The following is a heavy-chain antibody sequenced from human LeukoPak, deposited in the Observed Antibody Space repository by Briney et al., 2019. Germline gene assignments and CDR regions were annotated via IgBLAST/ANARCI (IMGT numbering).Heavy chain of an antibody. D-gene: IGHD3-22*01. V-gene: IGHV3-64D*09. Sequence: GGSLRLSCSASGFTFSSYAMHWVRQAPGKGLEYVSAISSNGGSTYYADSVKGRFTISRDNSKNSLYLQMSSLRAEDTAVYYCVKGSRYYDSSGYYYGGVYWGQGTLVTVSS. J-gene: IGHJ4*02. CDR1: GFTFSSYA. CDR2: ISSNGGST. CDR3: VKGSRYYDSSGYYYGGVY.